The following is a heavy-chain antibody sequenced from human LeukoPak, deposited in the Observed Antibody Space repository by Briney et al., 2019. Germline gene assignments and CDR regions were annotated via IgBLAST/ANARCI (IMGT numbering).Heavy chain of an antibody. J-gene: IGHJ4*02. V-gene: IGHV1-2*02. CDR3: ATYYCSTTSCYPYFFDY. Sequence: GASVKVSCKASGYTFTGYYMHWVRQAPGQGLEWVGWINPNNGGTNYAQKFQGRVIMTRDTSISTAYMELRSLRSDDTAVYYCATYYCSTTSCYPYFFDYWGQGTLVTVSS. CDR1: GYTFTGYY. D-gene: IGHD2-2*01. CDR2: INPNNGGT.